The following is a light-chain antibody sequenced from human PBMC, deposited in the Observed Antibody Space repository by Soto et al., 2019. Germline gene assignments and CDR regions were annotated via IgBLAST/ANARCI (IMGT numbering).Light chain of an antibody. J-gene: IGKJ2*01. Sequence: EIVMTQSPATLSASPGERATLSGRASQSVSSNFAWYQQKPGQAPRLLIYGASTRATGIPARFSGSGSGTEFTVTISSLQSEDFAVYYCQQYNNWPPYTFGQGTKLEIK. V-gene: IGKV3-15*01. CDR3: QQYNNWPPYT. CDR1: QSVSSN. CDR2: GAS.